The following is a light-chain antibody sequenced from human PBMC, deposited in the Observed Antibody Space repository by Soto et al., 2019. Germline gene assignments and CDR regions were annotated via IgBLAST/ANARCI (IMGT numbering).Light chain of an antibody. Sequence: EFVLTQSPGTLSLSPGERATLSCRASQSLNSNYLAWHQQKPGQAPRLPIYDTFSRATGIPDRFSGSGSGTDFTLTISRLEPEDFAVYFCQQYDYLITFGQGTRLEIK. V-gene: IGKV3-20*01. CDR3: QQYDYLIT. CDR2: DTF. J-gene: IGKJ5*01. CDR1: QSLNSNY.